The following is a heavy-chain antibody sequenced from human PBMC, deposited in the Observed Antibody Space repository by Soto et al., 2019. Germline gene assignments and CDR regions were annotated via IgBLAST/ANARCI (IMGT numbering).Heavy chain of an antibody. CDR1: GYSFTSYW. CDR2: IDPSDSYT. V-gene: IGHV5-10-1*01. CDR3: ARRGYVNYYYYGMDV. J-gene: IGHJ6*02. Sequence: PGESLKISCKGSGYSFTSYWISWVRQMPGKGLEWMGRIDPSDSYTNYSPSFQGHVTISADKSISTAYLQWSSLKASDTAMYHCARRGYVNYYYYGMDVWGQGTTVTVSS. D-gene: IGHD6-25*01.